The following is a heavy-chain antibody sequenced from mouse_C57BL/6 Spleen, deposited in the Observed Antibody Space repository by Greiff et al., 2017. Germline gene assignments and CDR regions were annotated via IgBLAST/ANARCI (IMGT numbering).Heavy chain of an antibody. CDR3: ARHGGDYRYFDV. Sequence: VKLKESGPGLVAPSQSLSITCTVSGFSLTSYGVHWVRQPPGKGLEWLVVICSDGSTTYNSALKSRLSISKDNSKSQVFLKMNSLQTDDTAMYYCARHGGDYRYFDVWGTGTTVTVSS. CDR1: GFSLTSYG. J-gene: IGHJ1*03. V-gene: IGHV2-6-1*01. CDR2: ICSDGST.